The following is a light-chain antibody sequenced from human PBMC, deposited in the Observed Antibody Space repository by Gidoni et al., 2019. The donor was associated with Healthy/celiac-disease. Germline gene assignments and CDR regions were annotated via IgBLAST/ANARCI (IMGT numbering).Light chain of an antibody. CDR3: SSYAGINSVL. CDR1: SSDVGGYNY. V-gene: IGLV2-8*01. J-gene: IGLJ2*01. CDR2: DVR. Sequence: QSALPQPRSASGAPGQSVTIPRTGTSSDVGGYNYVSWYQQHPGKAPKLMLYDVRKRPSGVPDRFSGSKSVNTASRTVSGLQAEDEADYYCSSYAGINSVLFGGGTKLTVL.